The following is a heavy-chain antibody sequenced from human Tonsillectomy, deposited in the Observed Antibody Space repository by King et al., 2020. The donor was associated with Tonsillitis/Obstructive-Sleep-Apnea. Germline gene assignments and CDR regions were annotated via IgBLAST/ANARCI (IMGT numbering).Heavy chain of an antibody. D-gene: IGHD3-22*01. CDR2: IYYSGST. V-gene: IGHV4-39*02. CDR1: GDSISSSNNY. CDR3: AGDSYDYVSNCYYLLLEP. Sequence: QLQESGPGLVKPSETLSLTCTVSGDSISSSNNYWGWIRQPPGKGLEWIGSIYYSGSTYYNPSLKRRVTISVDTSKKQYSLKLSSVTAADTAVYYCAGDSYDYVSNCYYLLLEPWGREPCPPSPQ. J-gene: IGHJ5*02.